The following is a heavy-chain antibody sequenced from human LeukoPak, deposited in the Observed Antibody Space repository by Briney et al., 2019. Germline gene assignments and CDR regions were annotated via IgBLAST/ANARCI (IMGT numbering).Heavy chain of an antibody. Sequence: PSETLSLTCTVSGGSISSYYWSWIRQPPGKGLEWIGYTYYSGSTYYNPSLKSRVTISVDTSKNQFSLKLSSVTAADTAVYYCARGGITMVRGVIPFDYWGQGTLVTVSS. V-gene: IGHV4-59*01. CDR3: ARGGITMVRGVIPFDY. CDR1: GGSISSYY. CDR2: TYYSGST. D-gene: IGHD3-10*01. J-gene: IGHJ4*02.